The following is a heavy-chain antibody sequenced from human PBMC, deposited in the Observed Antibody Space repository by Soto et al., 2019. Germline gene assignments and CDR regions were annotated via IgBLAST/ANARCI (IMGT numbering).Heavy chain of an antibody. CDR1: GGSISSSSYY. J-gene: IGHJ5*02. Sequence: SETLSLTCTVSGGSISSSSYYWGWIRQPPGKGLEWIGSIYYSGSTYYNPSLKSRVTISVDTSKNQFSLKLSSVTAADTAVYYCARTGVPAAIIHWFDPWGQGTLVTVSS. V-gene: IGHV4-39*01. CDR2: IYYSGST. CDR3: ARTGVPAAIIHWFDP. D-gene: IGHD2-2*01.